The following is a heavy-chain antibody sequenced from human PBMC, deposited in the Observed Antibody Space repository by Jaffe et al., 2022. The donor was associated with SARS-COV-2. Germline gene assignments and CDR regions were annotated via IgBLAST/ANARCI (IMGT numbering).Heavy chain of an antibody. CDR1: GGSISSSSYY. CDR3: ARLGGVLGATGFWQDY. CDR2: IYYSGST. Sequence: QLQLQESGPGLVKPSETLSLTCTVSGGSISSSSYYWGWIRQPPGKGLEWIGSIYYSGSTYYNPSLKSRVTISVDTSKNQFSLKLSSVTAADTAVYYCARLGGVLGATGFWQDYWGQGTLVTVSS. D-gene: IGHD1-26*01. V-gene: IGHV4-39*01. J-gene: IGHJ4*02.